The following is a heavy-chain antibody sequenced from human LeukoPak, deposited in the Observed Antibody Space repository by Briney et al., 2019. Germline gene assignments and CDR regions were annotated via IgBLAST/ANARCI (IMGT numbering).Heavy chain of an antibody. V-gene: IGHV3-23*01. Sequence: AAGSLRLSCAASGFTFSSYAMSWVRQAPGKGLEWVSVIRGSASGSSGSTDYADFVKGRFTISRDNSKNTLYLQMNSLRAEDTAVYYCVKGRYSSSSGTSYYGMDVWGQGTTVPVSS. J-gene: IGHJ6*02. CDR3: VKGRYSSSSGTSYYGMDV. D-gene: IGHD6-6*01. CDR2: IRGSASGSSGST. CDR1: GFTFSSYA.